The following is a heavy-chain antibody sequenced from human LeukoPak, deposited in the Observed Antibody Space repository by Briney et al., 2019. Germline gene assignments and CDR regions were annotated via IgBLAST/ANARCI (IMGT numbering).Heavy chain of an antibody. CDR2: ISWDGGST. CDR1: GFTFSSYS. CDR3: AKDLDDSSGFDY. V-gene: IGHV3-43*01. D-gene: IGHD3-22*01. J-gene: IGHJ4*02. Sequence: GGSLRLSCAASGFTFSSYSMNWVRQAPGKGLEWVSLISWDGGSTYYADSVKGRFTISRDNSKNSLYLQMNSLRTEDTALYYCAKDLDDSSGFDYWGQGTLVTVSS.